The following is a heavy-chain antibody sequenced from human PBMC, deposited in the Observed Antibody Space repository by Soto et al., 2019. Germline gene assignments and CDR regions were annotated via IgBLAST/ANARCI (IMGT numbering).Heavy chain of an antibody. CDR3: AKVRPRDGILMVRGVILLHFYFDY. J-gene: IGHJ4*02. V-gene: IGHV3-23*01. D-gene: IGHD3-10*01. Sequence: GGSLRLSCAASGFTFSSYAMSWVRQAPGKGLEWVSAISGSGGSTYYADSVKGRFTISRDNSKNTLYLQMNSLRAEDTAVYYCAKVRPRDGILMVRGVILLHFYFDYWGQGTLVTVSS. CDR2: ISGSGGST. CDR1: GFTFSSYA.